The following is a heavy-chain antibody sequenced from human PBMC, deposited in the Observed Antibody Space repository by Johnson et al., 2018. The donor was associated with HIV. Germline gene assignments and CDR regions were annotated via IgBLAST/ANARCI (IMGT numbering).Heavy chain of an antibody. J-gene: IGHJ3*01. CDR1: GLTFTNAW. CDR2: IKRKTDGGTT. V-gene: IGHV3-15*01. Sequence: VLLVESGGGLVKPGGSLRLSCAASGLTFTNAWMNWVRQAPGKGLEWAGRIKRKTDGGTTDYAAPVKGRFTISRDDSKNTLYLQMNSLKTEDTAVYYCSVYFGTAFDFWGQGTMVTVSS. CDR3: SVYFGTAFDF. D-gene: IGHD6-25*01.